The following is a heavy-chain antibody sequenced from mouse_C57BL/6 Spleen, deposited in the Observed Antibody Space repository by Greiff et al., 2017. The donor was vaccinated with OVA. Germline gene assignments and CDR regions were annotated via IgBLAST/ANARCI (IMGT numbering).Heavy chain of an antibody. CDR2: ISNGGGST. Sequence: EVQGVESGGGLVQPGGSLKLSCAASGFTFSDYYMYWVRQTPEKRLEWVAYISNGGGSTYYPDTVKGRFTISRDNAKNTLYLQMSRLKSEDTAMYYCARQGGTGDYAMDYWGQGTSVTVSS. V-gene: IGHV5-12*01. D-gene: IGHD4-1*01. J-gene: IGHJ4*01. CDR1: GFTFSDYY. CDR3: ARQGGTGDYAMDY.